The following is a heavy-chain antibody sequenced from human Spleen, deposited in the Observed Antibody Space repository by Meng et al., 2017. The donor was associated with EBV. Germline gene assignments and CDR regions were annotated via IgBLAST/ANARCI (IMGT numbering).Heavy chain of an antibody. J-gene: IGHJ4*02. D-gene: IGHD1-1*01. CDR1: GYSISSTGVG. CDR2: IYWDDDK. Sequence: QITLKDSGPKLXXXXXTXTPXXXXSGYSISSTGVGVGWIRQPPGKALEWLALIYWDDDKRYSPSLKSRLTITKDTSKNQVVLTMTNMDPVDTGTYYCAHRRVPYGTTGTTFDYWGQGALVTVSS. V-gene: IGHV2-5*02. CDR3: AHRRVPYGTTGTTFDY.